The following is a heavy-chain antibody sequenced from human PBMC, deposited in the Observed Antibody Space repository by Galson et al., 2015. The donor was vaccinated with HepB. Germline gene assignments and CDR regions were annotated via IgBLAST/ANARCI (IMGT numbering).Heavy chain of an antibody. V-gene: IGHV3-30-3*01. J-gene: IGHJ4*02. CDR1: GFTFSSYA. CDR3: ARIGYYYDSSESIDY. D-gene: IGHD3-22*01. Sequence: SLRLSCAASGFTFSSYAMHWVRQAPGKGLEWVAVISYDGSNKYYADSVKGRFTISRDNSKNTLYLQMNSLRAEDTAVYYCARIGYYYDSSESIDYWGQGTLVTVSS. CDR2: ISYDGSNK.